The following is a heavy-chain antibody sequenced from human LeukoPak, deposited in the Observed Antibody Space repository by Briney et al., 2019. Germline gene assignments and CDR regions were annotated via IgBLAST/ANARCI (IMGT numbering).Heavy chain of an antibody. CDR1: GGTFSSYS. D-gene: IGHD6-13*01. Sequence: GASVKVSCKASGGTFSSYSISWVRKAPGQGLEWMGGIVPIFGTPDYAQKFQGRITITADESTNTAYMELSSLRSEDTAVYYCARDRAAAGLNNWFDPWGQGTLVAVSS. CDR2: IVPIFGTP. CDR3: ARDRAAAGLNNWFDP. J-gene: IGHJ5*02. V-gene: IGHV1-69*13.